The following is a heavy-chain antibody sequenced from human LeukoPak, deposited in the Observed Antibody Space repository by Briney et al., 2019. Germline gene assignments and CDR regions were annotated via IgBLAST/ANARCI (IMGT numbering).Heavy chain of an antibody. V-gene: IGHV3-74*01. Sequence: GGSLRLSCAASGFTFSCYGMHWVRQAPGKGLVWVSRINTDGSSTSYADSVKGRFTISRDNAKNTLYLQMNSLRAEDTAVYYCASGGYSYGYTLDYXXXXXLVTVSS. D-gene: IGHD5-18*01. CDR3: ASGGYSYGYTLDY. J-gene: IGHJ4*01. CDR1: GFTFSCYG. CDR2: INTDGSST.